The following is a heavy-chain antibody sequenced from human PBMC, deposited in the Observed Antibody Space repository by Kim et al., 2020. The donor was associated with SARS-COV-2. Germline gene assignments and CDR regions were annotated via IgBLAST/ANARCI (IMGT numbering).Heavy chain of an antibody. V-gene: IGHV4-31*03. CDR1: GGSISSGGYY. Sequence: SETLSLTCTVSGGSISSGGYYWSWIRQHPGKGLEWIGYIYYSGSTYYNPSLKSRVTISVDTSKNQFSLKLSSVTAADTAVYYCARVTRPADYDILTGYYRKRNWFDPWGQGTLVTVSS. CDR3: ARVTRPADYDILTGYYRKRNWFDP. J-gene: IGHJ5*02. CDR2: IYYSGST. D-gene: IGHD3-9*01.